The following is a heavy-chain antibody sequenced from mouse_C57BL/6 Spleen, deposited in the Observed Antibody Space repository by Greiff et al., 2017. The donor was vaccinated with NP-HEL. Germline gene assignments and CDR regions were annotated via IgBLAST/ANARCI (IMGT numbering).Heavy chain of an antibody. D-gene: IGHD1-1*01. CDR2: IYPGDGDT. CDR3: ALYYGSSYGYYFDY. J-gene: IGHJ2*01. V-gene: IGHV1-82*01. CDR1: GYAFSSSW. Sequence: QVQLQQSGPELVKPGASVKISCKASGYAFSSSWMNWVKQRPGKGLEWIGRIYPGDGDTNYNGKFKGKATLTADKSSSTAYMQLSSLTSEDSAVYFCALYYGSSYGYYFDYWGQGTTLTVSS.